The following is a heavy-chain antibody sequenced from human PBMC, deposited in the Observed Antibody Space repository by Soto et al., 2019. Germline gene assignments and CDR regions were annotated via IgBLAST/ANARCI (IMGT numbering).Heavy chain of an antibody. J-gene: IGHJ6*02. D-gene: IGHD4-17*01. CDR3: AREASTVTTEGYYYYGMDV. V-gene: IGHV3-53*01. Sequence: GGSLRLSCAASGFTVSSNYMSWVRQAPGKGLDWVFVIYSVVSTSYADSLKGRLTISRDNSKNTLFLQMNSLRSEDTAVYYCAREASTVTTEGYYYYGMDVWGQGTTVTVSS. CDR2: IYSVVST. CDR1: GFTVSSNY.